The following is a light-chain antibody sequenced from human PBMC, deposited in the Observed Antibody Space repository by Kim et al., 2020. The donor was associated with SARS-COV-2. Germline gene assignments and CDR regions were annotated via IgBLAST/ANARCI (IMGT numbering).Light chain of an antibody. CDR1: QSVTNTY. J-gene: IGKJ2*01. V-gene: IGKV3-20*01. CDR2: GAS. CDR3: QQYGGSPYT. Sequence: LSPGESATLSCRASQSVTNTYLAWYQQKPGQAPRLLIYGASSRATGIPDRFSGSGSGTDFTLTISRLEPEDSAVYYCQQYGGSPYTFGQGTKLEI.